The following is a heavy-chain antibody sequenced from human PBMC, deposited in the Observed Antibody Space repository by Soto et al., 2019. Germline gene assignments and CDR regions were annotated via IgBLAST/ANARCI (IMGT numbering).Heavy chain of an antibody. D-gene: IGHD1-1*01. CDR1: GGTFSSYA. Sequence: QVQLVQSGAEVKKPGSSVKVSCKASGGTFSSYAISWVRQAPGQGLEWMGGIIPIFGTANYAQKFQGRVTXAEXESTSTADMELSSLRSEDAAVYYCARGWVQEHLDYWGQGTLVTVSS. V-gene: IGHV1-69*12. J-gene: IGHJ4*02. CDR3: ARGWVQEHLDY. CDR2: IIPIFGTA.